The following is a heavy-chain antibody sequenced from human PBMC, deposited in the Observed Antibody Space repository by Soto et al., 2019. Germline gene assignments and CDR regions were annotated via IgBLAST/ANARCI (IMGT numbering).Heavy chain of an antibody. J-gene: IGHJ6*02. Sequence: SPSLSCGASEFSFEESAMHWVRQAPEKSLEWVSGISWNSGSIGYADSVKGRFTISRDNAKNSLYLQMNSLRAEDTAVYYCASSAGHPGDFFYYNGMDVWGQGTTVTVSS. CDR1: EFSFEESA. CDR3: ASSAGHPGDFFYYNGMDV. CDR2: ISWNSGSI. D-gene: IGHD3-10*01. V-gene: IGHV3-9*01.